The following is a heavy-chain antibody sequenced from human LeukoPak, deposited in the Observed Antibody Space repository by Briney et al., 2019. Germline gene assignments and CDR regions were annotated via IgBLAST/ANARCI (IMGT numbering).Heavy chain of an antibody. CDR1: GGSFSGYY. V-gene: IGHV4-34*01. CDR3: ARRIPGIAAAGSAYYFEY. Sequence: SETLSLTCAVYGGSFSGYYWSWIRQPPGKGLEWIGEINHSGSTNYNPSLKSRVTISVDTSKNQFSLKLSSVTAADTAVYYCARRIPGIAAAGSAYYFEYWGQGTLVTVSS. D-gene: IGHD6-13*01. CDR2: INHSGST. J-gene: IGHJ4*02.